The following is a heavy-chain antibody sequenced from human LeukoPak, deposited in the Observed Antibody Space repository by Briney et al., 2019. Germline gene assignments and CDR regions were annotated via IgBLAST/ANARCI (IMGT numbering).Heavy chain of an antibody. CDR3: ARGPRGIVVVRSLTSGYFQH. Sequence: PSETLSLTCAVYGGSFSGYYWSWIRQPPGKGLEWIGEINHSGSTNYNPSLKSRVTISVDTSKNQFSLKLSSVTAADTAVYYCARGPRGIVVVRSLTSGYFQHGGQGTLVTVSS. J-gene: IGHJ1*01. D-gene: IGHD3-22*01. CDR1: GGSFSGYY. CDR2: INHSGST. V-gene: IGHV4-34*01.